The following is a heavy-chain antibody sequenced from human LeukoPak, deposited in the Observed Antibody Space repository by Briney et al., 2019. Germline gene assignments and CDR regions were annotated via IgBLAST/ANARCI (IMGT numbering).Heavy chain of an antibody. CDR1: GFTFSSYA. CDR3: AKGGRYCSSTSCYDAFDI. J-gene: IGHJ3*02. D-gene: IGHD2-2*01. CDR2: ISGSGGST. Sequence: GGSLRLSCAASGFTFSSYAMSWVRQAPGKGLEWVSAISGSGGSTYYADSVKGRFTISRDNSKNTLYLQMNSLRAEDTAVYYCAKGGRYCSSTSCYDAFDIWGQGTMVTVSS. V-gene: IGHV3-23*01.